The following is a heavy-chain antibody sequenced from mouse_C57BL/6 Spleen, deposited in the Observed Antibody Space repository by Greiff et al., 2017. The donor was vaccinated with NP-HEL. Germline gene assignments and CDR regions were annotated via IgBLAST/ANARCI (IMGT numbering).Heavy chain of an antibody. CDR1: GFTFSDYG. V-gene: IGHV5-17*01. CDR3: APIYYGNWSAMDY. CDR2: ISSGSSTI. Sequence: EVQLQESGGGLVKPGGSLKLSCAASGFTFSDYGMHWVRQAPEKGLEWVAYISSGSSTIYYADTVKGRFTISRDNAKNTLFLQMTSLRSEDTAMYYCAPIYYGNWSAMDYWGQGTSVTVSS. D-gene: IGHD2-1*01. J-gene: IGHJ4*01.